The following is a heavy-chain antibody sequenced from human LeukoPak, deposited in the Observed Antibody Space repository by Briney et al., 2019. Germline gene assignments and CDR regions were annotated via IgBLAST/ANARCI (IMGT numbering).Heavy chain of an antibody. CDR3: AKDNAAAPPSDAFDI. CDR1: GFTFSSYG. D-gene: IGHD6-6*01. J-gene: IGHJ3*02. V-gene: IGHV3-30*02. Sequence: GGSLRLSCAASGFTFSSYGMHWVRQAPGKGLEWVAFIRYDGSNKYYADSVKGRFTISRDNSKNTLYLQMNSLRAEDTAVYYCAKDNAAAPPSDAFDIWGQGTMVTVSP. CDR2: IRYDGSNK.